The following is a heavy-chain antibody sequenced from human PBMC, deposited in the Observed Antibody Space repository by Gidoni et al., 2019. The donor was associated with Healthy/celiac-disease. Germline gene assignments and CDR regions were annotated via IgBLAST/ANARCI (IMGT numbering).Heavy chain of an antibody. Sequence: QVQPQQWGAGLLKPSETLSLNCAVYGGSFSGYYWSWIRQPPGKGLEWIGEINHSGSTNYNPSLKSRVTISVDTSKNQFSLKLSSVTAADTAVYYCARKTRSGRYFYFDYWGQGTLVTVSS. CDR3: ARKTRSGRYFYFDY. J-gene: IGHJ4*02. CDR1: GGSFSGYY. V-gene: IGHV4-34*01. CDR2: INHSGST. D-gene: IGHD1-26*01.